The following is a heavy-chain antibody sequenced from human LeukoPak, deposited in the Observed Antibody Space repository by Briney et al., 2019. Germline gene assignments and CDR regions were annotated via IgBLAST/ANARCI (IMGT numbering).Heavy chain of an antibody. Sequence: GGSLTLSCAASGFTFSSYWMSWVRQAPGKGLEWVANMNRDGSEKNYVDSIKGRFTISRDNAANSLYLQMNSLRVEDTAVYYCARDGGIIRFGGQDVWGQGTTVIVS. CDR2: MNRDGSEK. CDR1: GFTFSSYW. CDR3: ARDGGIIRFGGQDV. J-gene: IGHJ6*02. V-gene: IGHV3-7*01. D-gene: IGHD3-16*01.